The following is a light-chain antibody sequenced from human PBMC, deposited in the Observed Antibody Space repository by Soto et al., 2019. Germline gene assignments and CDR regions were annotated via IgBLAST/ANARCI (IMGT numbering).Light chain of an antibody. CDR2: YDS. CDR3: QVWDSSSDLNWV. J-gene: IGLJ3*02. V-gene: IGLV3-21*04. Sequence: SYELTQPPSVSVAPGKTARITCGGNNIGSKSVHWYQQKPGQAPVLAIYYDSDRPSGIPERFSGSNSGNTATLTISRVEAVDEADSYCQVWDSSSDLNWVFGGGTKSPS. CDR1: NIGSKS.